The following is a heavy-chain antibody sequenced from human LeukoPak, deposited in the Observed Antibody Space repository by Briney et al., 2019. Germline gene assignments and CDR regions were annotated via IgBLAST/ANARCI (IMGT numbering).Heavy chain of an antibody. CDR2: ISGSGGST. J-gene: IGHJ4*02. CDR1: GFTFSSYG. D-gene: IGHD3-9*01. V-gene: IGHV3-23*01. Sequence: GGSLRLSCAASGFTFSSYGMSWVRQAPGKGLEWVSAISGSGGSTYYADSVKGRFTISRDNSKNTLYLQMNSLRAEDTAVYYCAKVNYDILTGYNYYFDYWGQGTLVTVSS. CDR3: AKVNYDILTGYNYYFDY.